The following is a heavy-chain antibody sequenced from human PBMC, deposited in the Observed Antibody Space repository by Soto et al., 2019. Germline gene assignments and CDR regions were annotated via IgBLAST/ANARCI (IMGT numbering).Heavy chain of an antibody. Sequence: TGGSLRLSCAVSGFTFSSYRMNWVRQAPGKGLEWVSSISSGRSYMYYADSVKGRFTVSRDNAKNSLYLQMNSLRAADTAVYYRARDSGMSLRYFDYWGQGTLVTVSS. J-gene: IGHJ4*02. V-gene: IGHV3-21*01. D-gene: IGHD1-20*01. CDR1: GFTFSSYR. CDR2: ISSGRSYM. CDR3: ARDSGMSLRYFDY.